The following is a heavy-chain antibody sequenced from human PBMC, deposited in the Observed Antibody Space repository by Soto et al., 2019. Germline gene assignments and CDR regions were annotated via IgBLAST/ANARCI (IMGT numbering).Heavy chain of an antibody. CDR2: ISAYNGNT. V-gene: IGHV1-18*01. J-gene: IGHJ5*02. Sequence: ASVKVSCKASGYTFTSYGISWVRQAPGQGLEWMGWISAYNGNTNYAQKLQGRVTMTTDTSTSTAYMELRSLRSDDTAVYYCARKIAAAGRPINWFDPWGQGTLVTVSS. D-gene: IGHD6-13*01. CDR1: GYTFTSYG. CDR3: ARKIAAAGRPINWFDP.